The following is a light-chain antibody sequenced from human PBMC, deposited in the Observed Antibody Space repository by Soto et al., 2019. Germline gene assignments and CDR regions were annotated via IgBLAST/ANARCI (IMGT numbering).Light chain of an antibody. CDR3: HQRHSWPRT. CDR1: QAVNTR. J-gene: IGKJ1*01. V-gene: IGKV3-11*01. CDR2: LTS. Sequence: EIVLTQSPATLSSFPGDRVTLSCRASQAVNTRLAWYQHKPGQAPRLLIYLTSNRAAGIPARFSGSGSVTDFTLTISDVEPEDFAVYYCHQRHSWPRTFGQGTKGDIK.